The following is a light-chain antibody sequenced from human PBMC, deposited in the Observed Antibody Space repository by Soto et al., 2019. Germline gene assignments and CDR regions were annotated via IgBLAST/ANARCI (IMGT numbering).Light chain of an antibody. CDR1: QSVSSY. CDR2: DSS. Sequence: EIVLTQSPATLSLSPGERATLSCRASQSVSSYLAWYQQKPGQAPRLLIYDSSNRATGIPARFSGSGSGTDFPLTISSLDPEDLAVYYFQRRSNWPDPYGEGTRLEIK. CDR3: QRRSNWPDP. J-gene: IGKJ5*01. V-gene: IGKV3-11*01.